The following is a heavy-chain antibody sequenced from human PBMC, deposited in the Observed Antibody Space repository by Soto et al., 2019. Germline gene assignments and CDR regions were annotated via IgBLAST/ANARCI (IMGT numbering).Heavy chain of an antibody. Sequence: GGSLRLSCAASGFTFRSYDMSWVRQAPGKGLEWVSYISSSSRSIYYADSVKGRFTISRDNAKNSLFLQMNSLRAEDTAVYYCTSISYCGGDCYPLFASWGQGTLVTVSS. CDR1: GFTFRSYD. D-gene: IGHD2-21*02. CDR3: TSISYCGGDCYPLFAS. V-gene: IGHV3-48*03. J-gene: IGHJ4*02. CDR2: ISSSSRSI.